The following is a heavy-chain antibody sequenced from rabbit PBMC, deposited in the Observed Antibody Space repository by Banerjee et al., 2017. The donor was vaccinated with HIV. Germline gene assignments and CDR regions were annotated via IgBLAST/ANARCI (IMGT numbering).Heavy chain of an antibody. V-gene: IGHV1S40*01. CDR3: ARDFASSSGYYRYGMDL. CDR1: GFSFSKSSY. CDR2: IYAGSSGST. D-gene: IGHD1-1*01. Sequence: QSLEESGGDLVKPGASLTLTCTASGFSFSKSSYMCWVRQAPGKGLEWIVCIYAGSSGSTYYASWAKGRFTISKTSSTTVTLQMTSLTAADTATYFCARDFASSSGYYRYGMDLRGPGTLVTVS. J-gene: IGHJ6*01.